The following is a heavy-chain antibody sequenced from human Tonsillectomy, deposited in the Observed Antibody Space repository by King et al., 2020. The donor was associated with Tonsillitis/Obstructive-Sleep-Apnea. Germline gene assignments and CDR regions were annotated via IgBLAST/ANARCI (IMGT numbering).Heavy chain of an antibody. Sequence: VQLVESGGVLVQPGESLRLSCAASGFTFTSYAMSWVRQAPGKGLEWVSTISGSGGSTFYADSVKGRFTISRDNSKNTLYLQMNSLRADDKAVYYCAKRPGGGFLYYSGHSLDYWGQGTLVTVSS. D-gene: IGHD4-23*01. V-gene: IGHV3-23*04. J-gene: IGHJ4*02. CDR1: GFTFTSYA. CDR3: AKRPGGGFLYYSGHSLDY. CDR2: ISGSGGST.